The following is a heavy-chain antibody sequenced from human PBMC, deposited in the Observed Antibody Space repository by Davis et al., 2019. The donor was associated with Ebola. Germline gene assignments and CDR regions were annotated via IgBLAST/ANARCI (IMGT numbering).Heavy chain of an antibody. J-gene: IGHJ4*02. D-gene: IGHD4-23*01. V-gene: IGHV3-74*01. CDR2: INSDGSST. CDR3: ARDSPVASFDY. Sequence: HTGGSLRLSCAASGFTFSSYWMHWVRQAPGKGLVWVSRINSDGSSTSYADSVKGRFTISRDNAKNSLYLQINSLRDEDTAVYYCARDSPVASFDYWGQGTLVTVSS. CDR1: GFTFSSYW.